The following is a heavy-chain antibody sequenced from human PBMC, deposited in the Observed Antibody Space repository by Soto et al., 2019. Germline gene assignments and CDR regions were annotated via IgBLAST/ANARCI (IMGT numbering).Heavy chain of an antibody. CDR3: ARDLGYYYDSSGYSDY. V-gene: IGHV4-59*12. CDR1: GDSISSYY. Sequence: PSETLSLTCTVSGDSISSYYWSWIRQPPGKGLEWIGYIYYSGNTNYNPSLKSRVTISVDTSKNQFSLRAEDTAVYYCARDLGYYYDSSGYSDYWGQGTLVTVSS. J-gene: IGHJ4*02. D-gene: IGHD3-22*01. CDR2: IYYSGNT.